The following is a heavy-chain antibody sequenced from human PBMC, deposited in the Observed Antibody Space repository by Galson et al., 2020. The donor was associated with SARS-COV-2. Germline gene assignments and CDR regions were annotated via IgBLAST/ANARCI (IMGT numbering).Heavy chain of an antibody. CDR3: ARDSGCCTDGVCYRYWYFDL. Sequence: SETLSLTCTVSGGSISNNDWWSWVRQPPGKGLEWIGEISQRVTTHYNPSLKSRVTISGDKSKNQISLKLSSVTAADTAVYYCARDSGCCTDGVCYRYWYFDLWGRGTLVTVSS. D-gene: IGHD2-8*01. CDR2: ISQRVTT. J-gene: IGHJ2*01. CDR1: GGSISNNDW. V-gene: IGHV4-4*02.